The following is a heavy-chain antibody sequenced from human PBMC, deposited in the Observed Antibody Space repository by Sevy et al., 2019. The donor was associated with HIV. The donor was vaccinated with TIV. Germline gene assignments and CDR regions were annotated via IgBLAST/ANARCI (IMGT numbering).Heavy chain of an antibody. Sequence: GGSLRLSCAASGFTFSSYAMSWVRQAPGKGLEWVSAISGSGGSTYYADSVKGRFTISRGNSKNTLYLQMNSLRAEDTAVYYCAKGLGGPYYYYYMDVWGKGTTVTVSS. J-gene: IGHJ6*03. D-gene: IGHD3-10*01. CDR1: GFTFSSYA. CDR3: AKGLGGPYYYYYMDV. V-gene: IGHV3-23*01. CDR2: ISGSGGST.